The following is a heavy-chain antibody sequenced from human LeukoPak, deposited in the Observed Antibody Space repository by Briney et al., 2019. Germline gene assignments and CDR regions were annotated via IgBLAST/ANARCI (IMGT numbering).Heavy chain of an antibody. J-gene: IGHJ6*02. Sequence: GGSLRLSCAASGFTFSSYGMHWVRQAPGKGLEWVAVISYDGSNKYYADSVKGRFTISRDNSKNTLYLQMNSLRAEDTAVYYCAKDRDEQWLVLGSPYYYGMDVWGQGTTVTVSS. D-gene: IGHD6-19*01. CDR1: GFTFSSYG. V-gene: IGHV3-30*18. CDR2: ISYDGSNK. CDR3: AKDRDEQWLVLGSPYYYGMDV.